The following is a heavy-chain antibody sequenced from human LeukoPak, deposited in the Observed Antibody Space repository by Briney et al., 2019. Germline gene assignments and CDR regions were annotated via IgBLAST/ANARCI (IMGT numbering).Heavy chain of an antibody. J-gene: IGHJ4*02. Sequence: GGSLRLSCAASGFTFSSYAMSWVRQAPGKGLEWVSAISGSGGSTYYADSVKGRFTISRDKSKTTLYLQMNSLRAEDTAVYYCAKGKYYYDSSGYCPLWGQGTLVTVSS. CDR3: AKGKYYYDSSGYCPL. V-gene: IGHV3-23*01. CDR1: GFTFSSYA. D-gene: IGHD3-22*01. CDR2: ISGSGGST.